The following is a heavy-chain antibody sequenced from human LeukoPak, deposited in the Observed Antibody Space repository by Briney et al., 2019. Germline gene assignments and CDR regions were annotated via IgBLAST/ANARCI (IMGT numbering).Heavy chain of an antibody. Sequence: ASVKVSCKASGYTFTGYYMHWVRQAPGQGLEWMGWINPNSGGTNYAQKFQGWVTMTRDTSISTAYMELSRLRSDDTAVYYCARATPVLTGYYSEYGLDPWGQGTLVTVSS. CDR3: ARATPVLTGYYSEYGLDP. CDR1: GYTFTGYY. V-gene: IGHV1-2*04. J-gene: IGHJ5*02. CDR2: INPNSGGT. D-gene: IGHD3-9*01.